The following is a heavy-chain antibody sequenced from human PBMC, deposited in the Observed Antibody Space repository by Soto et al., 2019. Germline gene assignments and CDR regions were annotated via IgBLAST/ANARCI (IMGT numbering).Heavy chain of an antibody. CDR3: TRPELVHDYSNYYYYYMDV. CDR1: GFTFGDYA. Sequence: EVQLVESGGGLVQPGRSLRLSCTASGFTFGDYAMSWFRQAPGKGLEWVGFIRSKAYGGTTEYAASVKGRFTISRDDSKSIAYLQMNSLKTEDTAVYYCTRPELVHDYSNYYYYYMDVWGKGTTVTVSS. CDR2: IRSKAYGGTT. D-gene: IGHD4-4*01. J-gene: IGHJ6*03. V-gene: IGHV3-49*03.